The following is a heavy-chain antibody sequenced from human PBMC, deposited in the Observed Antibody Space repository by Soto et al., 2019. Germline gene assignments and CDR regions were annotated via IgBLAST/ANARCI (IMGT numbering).Heavy chain of an antibody. V-gene: IGHV3-23*01. Sequence: GVSLRLSCAASGFTFSSYAMSWVRQAPGKGLEWVSAISGSGGSTYYADSVKGRFTISRDNSKNTLYLQMNSLRAEDTAVYYCAKAGDSSGYGALKSYFDYWGQGTLVTVSS. CDR1: GFTFSSYA. CDR3: AKAGDSSGYGALKSYFDY. D-gene: IGHD3-22*01. CDR2: ISGSGGST. J-gene: IGHJ4*02.